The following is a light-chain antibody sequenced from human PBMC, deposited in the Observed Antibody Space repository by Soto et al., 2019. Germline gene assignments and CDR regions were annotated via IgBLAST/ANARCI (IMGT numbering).Light chain of an antibody. Sequence: QSVLTQPPSVSGAPGQRVTISCTGSSSNIGAGYDVHWYQQLPGTAPKLLIYGNSNRPSGVPDRFSGSKSVTSASLAITGLQAEDEAYYCCQSYDSSLRRVFGGGTKLTVL. CDR2: GNS. J-gene: IGLJ2*01. CDR3: QSYDSSLRRV. CDR1: SSNIGAGYD. V-gene: IGLV1-40*01.